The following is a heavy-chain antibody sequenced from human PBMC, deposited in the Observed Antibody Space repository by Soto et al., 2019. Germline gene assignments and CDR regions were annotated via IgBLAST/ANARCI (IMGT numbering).Heavy chain of an antibody. CDR1: GFTFSSYS. D-gene: IGHD2-15*01. Sequence: PGGSLRLSCAASGFTFSSYSMNWVRQAPGEGLEWVSYISSSGSTIYYADSVKGRFTISRDNAKNSLYLQMNSLRAEDTAVYYCARVSEGCSGGSCRNAFDIWGQGTMVTVSS. J-gene: IGHJ3*02. CDR3: ARVSEGCSGGSCRNAFDI. V-gene: IGHV3-48*04. CDR2: ISSSGSTI.